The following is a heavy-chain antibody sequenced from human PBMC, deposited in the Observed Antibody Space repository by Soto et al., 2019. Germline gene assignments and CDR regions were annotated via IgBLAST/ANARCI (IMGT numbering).Heavy chain of an antibody. CDR1: GFTFSSYW. Sequence: HPGGSLRLSCAASGFTFSSYWMSWVRQAPGKGLEWVANIKQDGSEKYYVDSVKGRFTISRDNAKNSLYLQMNSLRAEDTAVYYCARNGRASSGYYYRWGQGTLVTVSS. D-gene: IGHD3-22*01. J-gene: IGHJ5*02. V-gene: IGHV3-7*03. CDR2: IKQDGSEK. CDR3: ARNGRASSGYYYR.